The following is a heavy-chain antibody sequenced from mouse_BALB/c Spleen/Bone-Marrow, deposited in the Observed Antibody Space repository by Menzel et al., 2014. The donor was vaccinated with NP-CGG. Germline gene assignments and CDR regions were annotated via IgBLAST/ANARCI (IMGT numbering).Heavy chain of an antibody. J-gene: IGHJ2*01. Sequence: VKLVESGAELVRPGASVKLSCKASGYTFTSYWINWVKQRPGQGLERIGNIYPSDSYTNYNQKFKDKATLTVDKSSSTAYMQLSSPTSEDSAVYYCTRSYGSSYEYYFDYWGQGTTLTVSS. V-gene: IGHV1-69*02. CDR1: GYTFTSYW. CDR2: IYPSDSYT. CDR3: TRSYGSSYEYYFDY. D-gene: IGHD1-1*01.